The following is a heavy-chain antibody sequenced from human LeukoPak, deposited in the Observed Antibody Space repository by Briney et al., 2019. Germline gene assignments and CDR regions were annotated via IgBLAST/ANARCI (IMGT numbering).Heavy chain of an antibody. CDR3: AKDSSGYSEYFQH. CDR2: ISWNSGSI. J-gene: IGHJ1*01. D-gene: IGHD3-22*01. V-gene: IGHV3-9*01. CDR1: GFTFDDYA. Sequence: GGSLRLSCAASGFTFDDYAMHWVRQAPGKGLEWVSGISWNSGSIGYADSVKGRFTISRDNAKNSLYLQMNSLRAEDTALYYCAKDSSGYSEYFQHWGQGTLVTVSS.